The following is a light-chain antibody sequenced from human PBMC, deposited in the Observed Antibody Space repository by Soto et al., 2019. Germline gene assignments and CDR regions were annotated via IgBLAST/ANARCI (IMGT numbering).Light chain of an antibody. CDR1: QTISSW. J-gene: IGKJ1*01. CDR2: AAS. V-gene: IGKV1-39*01. Sequence: DIQMTQSPSPLSGSVGDRVTITCRASQTISSWLAWYQQKPGKAPKLLIYAASSLQSGVPSRISGRGSGTEFTLTISSLQPEDCATYYCQQSYNTPWTLGQGTKVDIK. CDR3: QQSYNTPWT.